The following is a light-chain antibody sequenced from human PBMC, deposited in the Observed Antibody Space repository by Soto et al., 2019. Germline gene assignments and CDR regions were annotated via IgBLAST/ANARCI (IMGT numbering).Light chain of an antibody. J-gene: IGLJ2*01. CDR3: QSYDSSLSGVV. V-gene: IGLV1-40*01. CDR1: RSNIGAGYD. CDR2: GNS. Sequence: QSVLTQPPSVSGAPGQRVTISCTGSRSNIGAGYDVHWYQQLPGTAPKLLIYGNSNRPSGVPDRFSGSKSGTSASLAITGLQAEDEADYYCQSYDSSLSGVVFGGGTTQTVL.